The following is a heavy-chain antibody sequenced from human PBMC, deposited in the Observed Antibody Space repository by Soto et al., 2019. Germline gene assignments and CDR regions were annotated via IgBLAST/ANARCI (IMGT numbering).Heavy chain of an antibody. D-gene: IGHD2-15*01. J-gene: IGHJ1*01. CDR1: GFSFSYYA. CDR3: ASPYCSGGSCYLTEDFQH. V-gene: IGHV3-30*03. Sequence: QVQLVESGGGVVQPGRSLRLSCAASGFSFSYYAMHWVSQAPGKGLEWVAVIAYDASKKYYADSVKGRFTISRDNSKNTLYLQMNSLRDEDTAVYYCASPYCSGGSCYLTEDFQHWGQGTLVTVSS. CDR2: IAYDASKK.